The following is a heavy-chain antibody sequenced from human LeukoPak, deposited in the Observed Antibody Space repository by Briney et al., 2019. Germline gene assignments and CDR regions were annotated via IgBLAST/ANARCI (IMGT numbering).Heavy chain of an antibody. D-gene: IGHD1-26*01. CDR2: ISGSGGST. CDR3: AKTGINLGGCLTWELLGVYYFDY. CDR1: GFTFSSYA. Sequence: GGSLRLSCAASGFTFSSYAMSWVRQAPGKGLEWVSAISGSGGSTYYADSVKGRFTISRDNSKNTLYLQMNSLRAEDTAVYYCAKTGINLGGCLTWELLGVYYFDYWGQGTLVTVSS. J-gene: IGHJ4*02. V-gene: IGHV3-23*01.